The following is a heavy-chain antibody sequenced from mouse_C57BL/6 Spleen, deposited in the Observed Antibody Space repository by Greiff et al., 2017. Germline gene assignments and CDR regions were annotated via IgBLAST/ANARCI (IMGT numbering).Heavy chain of an antibody. D-gene: IGHD2-3*01. CDR1: GYTFTSYW. CDR2: IDPSDSYT. CDR3: ARGGYDGYSSYAMDY. J-gene: IGHJ4*01. Sequence: QVQLQQPGAELVKPGASVKLSCKASGYTFTSYWMQWVKQRPGQGLEWIGEIDPSDSYTNYNQKFKGKATLTVDTSSSTAYMQLSSLTSEDSAVYYCARGGYDGYSSYAMDYWGQGTSVTVSS. V-gene: IGHV1-50*01.